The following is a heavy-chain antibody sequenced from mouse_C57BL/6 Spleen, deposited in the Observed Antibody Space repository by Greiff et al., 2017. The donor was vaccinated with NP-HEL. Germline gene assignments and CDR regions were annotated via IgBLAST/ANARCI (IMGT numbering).Heavy chain of an antibody. V-gene: IGHV5-4*01. CDR3: ARETVVGDYAMDY. CDR2: ISDGGSYT. D-gene: IGHD1-1*01. Sequence: EVQRVESGGGLVKPGGSLKLSCAASGFTFSSYAMSWVRQTPEKRLEWVATISDGGSYTYYPDNVKGRFTISRDNAKNNLYLQMSHLKSEDTAMYYCARETVVGDYAMDYWGQGTSVTVSS. CDR1: GFTFSSYA. J-gene: IGHJ4*01.